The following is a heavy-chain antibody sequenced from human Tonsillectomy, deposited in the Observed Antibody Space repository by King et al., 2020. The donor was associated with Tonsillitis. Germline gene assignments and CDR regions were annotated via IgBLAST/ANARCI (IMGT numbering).Heavy chain of an antibody. Sequence: QVQLQESGPGLVKPSQTLSLTCAVSGGSISSGGYSWSWIRQPPGKGLEWIGYIYYSGSTYYNPSLKSRVTISVDTSKNQFSLKLSSVTAVDTAVYYCARGALDYGSENYGMDVWGQGTTVTVSS. CDR2: IYYSGST. CDR1: GGSISSGGYS. J-gene: IGHJ6*02. CDR3: ARGALDYGSENYGMDV. V-gene: IGHV4-30-4*07. D-gene: IGHD3-10*01.